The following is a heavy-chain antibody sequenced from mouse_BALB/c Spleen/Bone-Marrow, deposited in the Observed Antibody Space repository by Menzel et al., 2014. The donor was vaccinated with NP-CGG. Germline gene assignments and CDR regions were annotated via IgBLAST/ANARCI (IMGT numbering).Heavy chain of an antibody. V-gene: IGHV1-18*01. D-gene: IGHD2-3*01. CDR1: GYTFTEYT. CDR3: ARGWLLRHYFDY. J-gene: IGHJ2*01. Sequence: VQLQQSGPDLVKPGASVKISCKTSGYTFTEYTMHWVKQSHVKSLEWIGGINPNNGGTSYSQKFKGKATWTVDKSSSTAYMELRSLTSEDSAVYYCARGWLLRHYFDYWGQRHHSHSLL. CDR2: INPNNGGT.